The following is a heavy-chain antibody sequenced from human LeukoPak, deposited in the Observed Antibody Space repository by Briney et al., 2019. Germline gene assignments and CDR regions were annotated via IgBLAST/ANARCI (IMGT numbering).Heavy chain of an antibody. CDR1: GFTCSNYW. J-gene: IGHJ4*02. CDR3: ARVVEGGDSWDY. D-gene: IGHD5-24*01. Sequence: PGGSLRLSCVASGFTCSNYWMHWVRQVPGEGLVWVSRINIDGRATSYAGSAKGRFTVSRDNDRNSSYPQIDSLRVEDTAVYYCARVVEGGDSWDYWGQGALVTVSA. CDR2: INIDGRAT. V-gene: IGHV3-74*01.